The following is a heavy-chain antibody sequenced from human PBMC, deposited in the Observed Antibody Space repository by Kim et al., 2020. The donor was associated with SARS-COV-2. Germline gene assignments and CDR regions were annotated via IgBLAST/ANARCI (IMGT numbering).Heavy chain of an antibody. V-gene: IGHV4-30-4*01. CDR3: ARQDVSTWGFDP. CDR2: VRYSGTT. D-gene: IGHD6-13*01. Sequence: SETLSLTCSVSGASVSSDNYYWTWIRQTPGKGLEWIGDVRYSGTTHYNPSLESRITISVDTSKNQFSLTFGFVTAADTAMYYCARQDVSTWGFDPWGQGT. CDR1: GASVSSDNYY. J-gene: IGHJ5*02.